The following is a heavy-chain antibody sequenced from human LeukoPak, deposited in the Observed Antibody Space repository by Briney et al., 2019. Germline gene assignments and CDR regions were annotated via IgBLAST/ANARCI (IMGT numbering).Heavy chain of an antibody. Sequence: ASVKVSCKASGYTFTSYGISWVRQAPGQGLEWMGWISAYNGNTNYAQKLQGRVTMTTDTSTSTAYMELRSLRSGDTAVYYCARFSDIVVVPAAVPYAFDIWGQGTMVTVSS. CDR1: GYTFTSYG. CDR2: ISAYNGNT. J-gene: IGHJ3*02. CDR3: ARFSDIVVVPAAVPYAFDI. V-gene: IGHV1-18*01. D-gene: IGHD2-2*01.